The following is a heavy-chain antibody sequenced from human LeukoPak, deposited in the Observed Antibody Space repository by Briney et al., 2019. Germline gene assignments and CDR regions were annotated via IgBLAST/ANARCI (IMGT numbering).Heavy chain of an antibody. CDR1: GFTFSNYA. CDR2: FSGSGGST. J-gene: IGHJ2*01. CDR3: ARTSDTSGRLYWYFDL. D-gene: IGHD3-22*01. V-gene: IGHV3-23*01. Sequence: GGSLRLSCAASGFTFSNYAMSWVRQAPGKGLEWVSAFSGSGGSTYYADSVKGRFTISRDNAKNSLYLQMNSLRAEDTAVYYCARTSDTSGRLYWYFDLWGRGTLVTVSS.